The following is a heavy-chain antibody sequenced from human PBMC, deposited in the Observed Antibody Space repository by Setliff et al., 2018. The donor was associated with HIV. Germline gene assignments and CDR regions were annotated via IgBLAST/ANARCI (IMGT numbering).Heavy chain of an antibody. CDR3: VRDQLRWPERWDFDF. Sequence: GGSLRLSCAASGFRINNYDMNWVRQAPGEGLEWISYISATGTTVSYADSVRGRFIISRDSVRNEVYLQMKSLRVDDTALYYCVRDQLRWPERWDFDFWGQGTLVTVSS. J-gene: IGHJ4*02. CDR1: GFRINNYD. D-gene: IGHD1-26*01. V-gene: IGHV3-48*03. CDR2: ISATGTTV.